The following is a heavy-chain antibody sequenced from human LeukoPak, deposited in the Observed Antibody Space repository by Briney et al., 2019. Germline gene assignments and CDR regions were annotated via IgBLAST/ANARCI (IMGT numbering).Heavy chain of an antibody. Sequence: GGSLRLSCAVSGFPFSTFWMSWVRQAPGKGLEWVSGISWNSGSIGYADSVKGRFTISRDNAKNSLYLQMNSLRAEDTALYYCAKDVGYYPIDYFDYWGQGTLVTVSS. V-gene: IGHV3-9*01. CDR3: AKDVGYYPIDYFDY. CDR1: GFPFSTFW. J-gene: IGHJ4*02. CDR2: ISWNSGSI. D-gene: IGHD3-10*01.